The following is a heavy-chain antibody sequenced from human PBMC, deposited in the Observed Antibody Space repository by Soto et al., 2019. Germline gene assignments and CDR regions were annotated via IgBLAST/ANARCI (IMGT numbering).Heavy chain of an antibody. D-gene: IGHD1-1*01. Sequence: QVQLQESGPGLVKPSQTLSLTCTVSGVSITTGGYYWSWIRQRPGKGLEWIGYIYYTGSTDYNPSLKSRVAISLDTSKNQFSLKLRSVTAADTAVYYCARGLRPTGDPSYWLFEPWGRGTLVTVSS. CDR3: ARGLRPTGDPSYWLFEP. CDR2: IYYTGST. V-gene: IGHV4-31*03. J-gene: IGHJ2*01. CDR1: GVSITTGGYY.